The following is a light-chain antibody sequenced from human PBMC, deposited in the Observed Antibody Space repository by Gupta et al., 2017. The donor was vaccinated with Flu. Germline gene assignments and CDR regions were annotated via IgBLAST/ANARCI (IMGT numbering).Light chain of an antibody. J-gene: IGKJ3*01. CDR3: QQYNSHPPT. Sequence: DIQMTQSPSSVSASVGDRVTITCRASQDINIFLAWFQQKPGKAPMYLIYAPSHLKSGVPSRFSGSGSGSNFTLTISSLQPEEFATYYCQQYNSHPPTFGPGTKVDV. V-gene: IGKV1-16*01. CDR1: QDINIF. CDR2: APS.